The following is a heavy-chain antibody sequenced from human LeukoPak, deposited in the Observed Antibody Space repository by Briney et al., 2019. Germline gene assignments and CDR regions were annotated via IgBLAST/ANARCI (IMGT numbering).Heavy chain of an antibody. D-gene: IGHD4/OR15-4a*01. CDR3: ARDRLYAFDI. Sequence: TGGSLRLSCAASGFTFSSYSMNWVRQAPGKGLEWVSYISSDSGHIYYADSVKGRFTISRDNAKDSLYLQMSSLRDEDTAVYYCARDRLYAFDIWGQGTMVTVAS. CDR2: ISSDSGHI. J-gene: IGHJ3*02. V-gene: IGHV3-48*02. CDR1: GFTFSSYS.